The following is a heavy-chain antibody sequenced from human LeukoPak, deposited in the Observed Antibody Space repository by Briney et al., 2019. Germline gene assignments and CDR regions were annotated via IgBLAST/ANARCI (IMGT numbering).Heavy chain of an antibody. CDR3: AKGVSRGVDPTGLEY. J-gene: IGHJ4*02. CDR2: ISYDGSDR. Sequence: PGGSLRLSCVASGFTFSSYGMHWVRQAPGKGPEWVVVISYDGSDRYYANFVKGRFTISRDNSKNTLFLQTNSMRPEDTAVYYCAKGVSRGVDPTGLEYWGQGTLVTVSS. CDR1: GFTFSSYG. V-gene: IGHV3-30*18. D-gene: IGHD1-1*01.